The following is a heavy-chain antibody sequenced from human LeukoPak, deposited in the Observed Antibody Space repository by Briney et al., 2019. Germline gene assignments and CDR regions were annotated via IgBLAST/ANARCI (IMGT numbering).Heavy chain of an antibody. CDR1: GGPINTGYY. CDR2: ISDSGNT. CDR3: ARGDDHFDY. Sequence: SQTLSLTCTVSGGPINTGYYWNWIRPHPGKGLEWIGQISDSGNTNYNPSLKGRVTMSVDTSQNQFSLKLSSVTAADTAVYYCARGDDHFDYWGQGSLVTVSS. J-gene: IGHJ4*02. V-gene: IGHV4-31*03.